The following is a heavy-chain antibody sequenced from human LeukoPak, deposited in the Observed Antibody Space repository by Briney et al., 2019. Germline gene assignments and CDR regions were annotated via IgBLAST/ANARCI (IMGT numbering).Heavy chain of an antibody. J-gene: IGHJ4*02. CDR1: GFTFRIYA. D-gene: IGHD6-19*01. CDR2: ISGSDGST. CDR3: AKELYGWYYDY. V-gene: IGHV3-23*01. Sequence: GGSLRLSCAASGFTFRIYAMSWVRQAPGKGLEWVSAISGSDGSTNYADSVKGRFCISRDNSKNTLYLHMKSLTAEDTAVYYCAKELYGWYYDYWGQGTLVTVSS.